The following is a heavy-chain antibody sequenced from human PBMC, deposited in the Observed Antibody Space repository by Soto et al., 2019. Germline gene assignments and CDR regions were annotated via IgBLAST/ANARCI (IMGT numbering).Heavy chain of an antibody. V-gene: IGHV4-31*03. Sequence: QVQLQESGPGLVKPSQTLSLTCTVSGGSISSGGYYWSWIRQHPGKGLEWIGYIYYSGSTYYNPSLKSRVTISVDTSKNQFSLKLSSVTAADTAVYYCARVRTRITIHSAAPYFDYWGQGTLVTVSS. CDR2: IYYSGST. D-gene: IGHD3-9*01. J-gene: IGHJ4*02. CDR3: ARVRTRITIHSAAPYFDY. CDR1: GGSISSGGYY.